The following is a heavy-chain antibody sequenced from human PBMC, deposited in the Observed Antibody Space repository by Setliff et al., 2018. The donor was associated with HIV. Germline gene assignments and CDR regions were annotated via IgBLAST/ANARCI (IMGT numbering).Heavy chain of an antibody. CDR2: IRGKAYGGTT. J-gene: IGHJ3*01. CDR1: GFTFGDYA. D-gene: IGHD6-19*01. Sequence: GGSLRLSCTASGFTFGDYAMSWVRQAPGKGLEWVGFIRGKAYGGTTEYAASVKGRFTISRDDSKSIAYLQMNSLKTEDTAVYYCTTWLQWGQGTVVTVS. V-gene: IGHV3-49*04. CDR3: TTWLQ.